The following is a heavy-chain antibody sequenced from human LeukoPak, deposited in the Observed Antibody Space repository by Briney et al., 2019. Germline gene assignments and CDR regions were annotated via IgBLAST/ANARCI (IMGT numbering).Heavy chain of an antibody. J-gene: IGHJ4*02. CDR2: IWYDGSNK. D-gene: IGHD5-18*01. Sequence: GGSLRLSCAASGFTFSSYWMHWVRQAPGKGLEWVAVIWYDGSNKYYADSVKGRFTISRDNSKNTLYLQMNSLRAEDTAVYYCAEGDTAMAVWGQGTLVTVSS. CDR3: AEGDTAMAV. CDR1: GFTFSSYW. V-gene: IGHV3-33*08.